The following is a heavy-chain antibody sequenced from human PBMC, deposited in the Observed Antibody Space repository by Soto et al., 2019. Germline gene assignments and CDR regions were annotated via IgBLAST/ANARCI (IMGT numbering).Heavy chain of an antibody. D-gene: IGHD4-4*01. V-gene: IGHV1-2*04. CDR1: GYTFTGYY. CDR3: ARVASNYDYYYGMDV. Sequence: ASVKVSCKASGYTFTGYYMHWVRQAPGQGLEWMGWINPNSGGTNYAQKFQGWVTMTRDTSISTAYMELSRLRSGDTAVYYCARVASNYDYYYGMDVWGQGTTVTVSS. J-gene: IGHJ6*02. CDR2: INPNSGGT.